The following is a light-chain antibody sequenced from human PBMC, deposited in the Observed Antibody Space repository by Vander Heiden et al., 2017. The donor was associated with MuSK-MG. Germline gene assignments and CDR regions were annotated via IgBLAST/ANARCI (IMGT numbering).Light chain of an antibody. CDR2: GNR. CDR3: QSYDSSRSGWV. Sequence: QSVLTQPPSVSGAPGQRVTISCTGSSSNIGTGYDVHWYQQLPETAPKLLIYGNRNRRSGVPGRFSGSKSGTSASVAITGLQAEDEADYYCQSYDSSRSGWVFGGGTKLTVL. J-gene: IGLJ3*02. CDR1: SSNIGTGYD. V-gene: IGLV1-40*01.